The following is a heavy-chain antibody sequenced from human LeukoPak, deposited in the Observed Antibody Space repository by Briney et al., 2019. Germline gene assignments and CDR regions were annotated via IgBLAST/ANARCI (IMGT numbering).Heavy chain of an antibody. D-gene: IGHD1-14*01. CDR3: ARLSTGWFDP. CDR2: ISYSGST. J-gene: IGHJ5*02. CDR1: FDSISNSY. V-gene: IGHV4-59*08. Sequence: SETLSLTCAVSFDSISNSYWSWIRQPPGKGLEWIGYISYSGSTNYNPSLKSRLSISVHTSKNQFSLRLSSVTAADTAVYYCARLSTGWFDPWGQGTLVTVSS.